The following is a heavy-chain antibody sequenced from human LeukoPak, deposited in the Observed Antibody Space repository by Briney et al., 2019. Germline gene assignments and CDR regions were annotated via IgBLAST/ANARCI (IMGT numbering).Heavy chain of an antibody. CDR2: IWYDGSNK. Sequence: GGSLRLSCAASGFTFSSYGMHWVRQAPGKGLEWVAVIWYDGSNKYYADSVKGRFTISRDNSKNTLYLQMNSLRAEDTAVYYCARDWREGNGYNPDAFDIWGQGTMVTVSS. CDR3: ARDWREGNGYNPDAFDI. D-gene: IGHD5-24*01. CDR1: GFTFSSYG. V-gene: IGHV3-33*01. J-gene: IGHJ3*02.